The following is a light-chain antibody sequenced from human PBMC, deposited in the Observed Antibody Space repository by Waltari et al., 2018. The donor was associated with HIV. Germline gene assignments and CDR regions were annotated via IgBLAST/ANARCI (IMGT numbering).Light chain of an antibody. J-gene: IGKJ1*01. CDR2: WAS. Sequence: ILMTQSPDSLPVSLGEMATINCNSTRTILFDSNNKNYLAWYQQKPGQPPKVLIYWASTRESGVPDRFSGSGSGTDFTLTISRLQPEDVAVYYCQQYFSTPPTFGQGTRVGI. CDR1: RTILFDSNNKNY. V-gene: IGKV4-1*01. CDR3: QQYFSTPPT.